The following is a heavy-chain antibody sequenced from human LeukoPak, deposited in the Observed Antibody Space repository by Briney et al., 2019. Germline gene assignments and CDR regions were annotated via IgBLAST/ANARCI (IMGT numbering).Heavy chain of an antibody. J-gene: IGHJ5*02. CDR1: GYTFTGYY. D-gene: IGHD3-3*01. V-gene: IGHV1-2*02. Sequence: ASVKVSCKASGYTFTGYYMHWVRQAPGQGLEWMGWINPNSGGTNYAQKFQGRVTMPRDTSISTAYMELSRLRSDDTAVYYCARGLIKYDFWSGYWGDNNWLDPWGQGTLVTVSS. CDR3: ARGLIKYDFWSGYWGDNNWLDP. CDR2: INPNSGGT.